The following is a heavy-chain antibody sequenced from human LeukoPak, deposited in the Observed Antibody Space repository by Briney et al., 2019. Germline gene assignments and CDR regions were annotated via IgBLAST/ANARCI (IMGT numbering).Heavy chain of an antibody. Sequence: SETLSLTCAVYGGSFSGYYWSWIRQPPGKGLEWIGEINHSGSTNYNPSLKSRVTISVDTSKNQFSLILSSVTAADTAVYYCAREDSLYAMDVWGQGTTVTVSS. CDR2: INHSGST. D-gene: IGHD2-15*01. CDR1: GGSFSGYY. CDR3: AREDSLYAMDV. V-gene: IGHV4-34*01. J-gene: IGHJ6*02.